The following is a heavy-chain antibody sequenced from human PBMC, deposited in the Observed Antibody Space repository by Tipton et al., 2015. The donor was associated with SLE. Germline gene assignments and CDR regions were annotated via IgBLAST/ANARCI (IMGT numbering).Heavy chain of an antibody. V-gene: IGHV3-23*01. J-gene: IGHJ5*02. Sequence: GSLRLSCAASGFTFSSYAMSWVRQAPGKGLEWVSAISGSGGSTYYADSMKGRFTISRDNSKNTLYLQINSLRAEDTAVYYCAKGLDAGFDPWGQGPLVTVSS. CDR1: GFTFSSYA. CDR3: AKGLDAGFDP. CDR2: ISGSGGST.